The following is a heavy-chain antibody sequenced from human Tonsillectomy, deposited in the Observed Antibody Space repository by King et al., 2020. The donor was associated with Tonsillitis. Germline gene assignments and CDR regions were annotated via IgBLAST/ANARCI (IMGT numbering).Heavy chain of an antibody. Sequence: VQLVESGGGVVQPGRSLRLSCAASGFTFSRYGMHWVRQSPGEGLEWVAVIGNDGSVTYYADSVKGRFTLSRDNSENTLYMQMNSLRGEDTAVYYCAKEIKQVAGDWYFDLWGRGTLVIVSS. J-gene: IGHJ2*01. D-gene: IGHD6-19*01. CDR3: AKEIKQVAGDWYFDL. V-gene: IGHV3-30*18. CDR1: GFTFSRYG. CDR2: IGNDGSVT.